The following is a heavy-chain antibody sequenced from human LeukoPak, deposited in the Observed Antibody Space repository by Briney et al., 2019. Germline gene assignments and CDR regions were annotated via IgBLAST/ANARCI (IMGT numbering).Heavy chain of an antibody. V-gene: IGHV3-23*01. CDR1: GFTFSSYA. CDR3: AKDAGTIFGVVITYFGY. Sequence: GGSLRLSCAASGFTFSSYAMSWVRQAPGKGLEWVSAISGSGGSTYYADSVKGRFTISRDNSKNTLYLQMNSLRAEDTAVYYCAKDAGTIFGVVITYFGYWGQGTLVTVSS. CDR2: ISGSGGST. J-gene: IGHJ4*02. D-gene: IGHD3-3*01.